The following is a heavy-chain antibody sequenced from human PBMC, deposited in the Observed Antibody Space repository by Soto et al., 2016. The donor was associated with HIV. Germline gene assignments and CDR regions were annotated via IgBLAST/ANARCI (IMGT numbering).Heavy chain of an antibody. CDR1: GGSFSDYS. Sequence: QVQLQQWGGGLLKPSETLSLTCAVYGGSFSDYSYNWIRQSPGKGLEWISEINYDGSSNYNPSLKSRITTSIDTSKNQFSLRINSMTAADMGIYYCARGFRDYGDLRWFDVWGQGTLVIVSS. J-gene: IGHJ4*02. CDR2: INYDGSS. CDR3: ARGFRDYGDLRWFDV. D-gene: IGHD4-17*01. V-gene: IGHV4-34*01.